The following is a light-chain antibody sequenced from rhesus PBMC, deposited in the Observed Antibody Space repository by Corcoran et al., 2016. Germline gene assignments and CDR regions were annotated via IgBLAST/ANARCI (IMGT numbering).Light chain of an antibody. J-gene: IGKJ1*01. CDR1: QGISTY. Sequence: EIQMTQSPSSLSASVGDRVTITCRASQGISTYLNWYQQKPGKAPKRLIYAASSLESGVPSRFSGSGSVTDFTLTISSRQPEDFATYYCLQYNSDPWTFGQGTKVEIK. CDR3: LQYNSDPWT. CDR2: AAS. V-gene: IGKV1-43*02.